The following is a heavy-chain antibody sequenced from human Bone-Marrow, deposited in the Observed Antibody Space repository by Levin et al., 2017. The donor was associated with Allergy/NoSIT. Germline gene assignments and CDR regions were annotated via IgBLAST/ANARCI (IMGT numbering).Heavy chain of an antibody. D-gene: IGHD3-10*01. CDR1: GYTFTSYD. J-gene: IGHJ4*02. CDR3: ARRARYYYGSGSLLGY. V-gene: IGHV1-8*01. CDR2: MNPNSGNT. Sequence: PGESLKISCKASGYTFTSYDINWVRQATGQGLEWMGWMNPNSGNTGYAQKFQGRVTMTRNTSISTAYMELSSLRSEDTAVYYCARRARYYYGSGSLLGYWGQGTLVTVSS.